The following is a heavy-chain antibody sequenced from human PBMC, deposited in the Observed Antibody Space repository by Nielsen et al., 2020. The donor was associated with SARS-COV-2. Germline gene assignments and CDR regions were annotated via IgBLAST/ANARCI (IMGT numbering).Heavy chain of an antibody. CDR3: ARVDDSSGYYLRNWFDP. Sequence: ASVKVSCKASGYTFTSYGISWVRQAPGQGLEWMGWISAYNGNTNYAQKLQGRVTMTTDTSTSTAYMELRSLRSDDTAVYYCARVDDSSGYYLRNWFDPWGQGTLGTVSS. CDR1: GYTFTSYG. CDR2: ISAYNGNT. J-gene: IGHJ5*02. D-gene: IGHD3-22*01. V-gene: IGHV1-18*01.